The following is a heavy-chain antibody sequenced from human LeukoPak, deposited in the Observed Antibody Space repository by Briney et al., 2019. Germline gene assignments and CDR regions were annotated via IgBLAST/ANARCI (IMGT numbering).Heavy chain of an antibody. CDR3: TRRDGYNFDFDY. CDR2: IIPIFGTA. D-gene: IGHD5-24*01. Sequence: ASVKVSCKASGGTFSSYAISWVRQAPGQGLEWMGGIIPIFGTANYAQKFQGRVTITADESTSTAYMELSSLRSEDTAVYYCTRRDGYNFDFDYWGQGTLVTVSS. J-gene: IGHJ4*02. V-gene: IGHV1-69*13. CDR1: GGTFSSYA.